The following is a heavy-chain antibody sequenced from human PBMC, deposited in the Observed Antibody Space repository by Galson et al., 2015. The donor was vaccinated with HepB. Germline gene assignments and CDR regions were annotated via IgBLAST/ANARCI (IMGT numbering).Heavy chain of an antibody. CDR3: ARGPRYYYDSGGPGYFDY. V-gene: IGHV3-53*04. Sequence: SLRLSCAASGFTVSSNYMSWVRQAPGKGLEWVSIIYSGTSTYYADSVRGRFTISRHNFKNTLYLQMNSLRAEDTAGYYCARGPRYYYDSGGPGYFDYWGQGTLVTVSS. CDR2: IYSGTST. J-gene: IGHJ4*02. D-gene: IGHD3-22*01. CDR1: GFTVSSNY.